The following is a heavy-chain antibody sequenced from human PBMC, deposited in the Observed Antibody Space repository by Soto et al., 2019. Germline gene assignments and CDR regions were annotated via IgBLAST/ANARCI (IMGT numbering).Heavy chain of an antibody. CDR2: MNPNSGNT. Sequence: ASVKVSCKASGYTFSSYDINWVRQATGQGLEWMGWMNPNSGNTGYAQKFQGRVTMTRNTSISTAYMELSSLRSEDTAVYYCARVFGRDGYNFDYWGQGTLVTVSS. D-gene: IGHD3-16*01. CDR3: ARVFGRDGYNFDY. J-gene: IGHJ4*02. CDR1: GYTFSSYD. V-gene: IGHV1-8*01.